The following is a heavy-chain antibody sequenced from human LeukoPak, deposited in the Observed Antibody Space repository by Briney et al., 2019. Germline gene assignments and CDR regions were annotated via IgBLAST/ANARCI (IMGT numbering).Heavy chain of an antibody. Sequence: PGGSLRLSCAASGFTFSSYSMNWVRQAPGKGLEWVSSISSSSSYIYYADSVKGRFTISRDNAKNSLYLQMNSLRAEDTAVYYCAREKTTVTTLPREWDYRGQGTLVTVSS. CDR2: ISSSSSYI. V-gene: IGHV3-21*01. CDR3: AREKTTVTTLPREWDY. D-gene: IGHD4-17*01. J-gene: IGHJ4*02. CDR1: GFTFSSYS.